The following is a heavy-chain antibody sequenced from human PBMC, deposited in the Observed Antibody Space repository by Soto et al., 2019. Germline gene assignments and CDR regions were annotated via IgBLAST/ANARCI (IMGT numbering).Heavy chain of an antibody. D-gene: IGHD2-2*01. Sequence: PRESLKISCKGSGYRFASYRIAWVRQMPGKGLEWVGIIDPSNSDIRYGPSFQGQVTISADKSISTAYLQWSSLKASDTAIYYCARVARCFGTSCYGFPSYWGQGTPVTVSS. CDR2: IDPSNSDI. J-gene: IGHJ4*02. CDR3: ARVARCFGTSCYGFPSY. V-gene: IGHV5-51*01. CDR1: GYRFASYR.